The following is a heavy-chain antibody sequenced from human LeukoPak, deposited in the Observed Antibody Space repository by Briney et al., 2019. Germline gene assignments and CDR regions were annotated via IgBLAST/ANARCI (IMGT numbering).Heavy chain of an antibody. CDR2: IYYSGST. D-gene: IGHD6-13*01. CDR1: GGSISSSSYY. J-gene: IGHJ4*02. V-gene: IGHV4-39*07. CDR3: ARDPIAAAGTGDY. Sequence: PSETLSLTCTVSGGSISSSSYYWGWIRQPPGKGLEWIGSIYYSGSTYYNPSLKSRVTISVDTSKNQFSLKLSSVTAADTAVYYCARDPIAAAGTGDYWGQRTLVTVSS.